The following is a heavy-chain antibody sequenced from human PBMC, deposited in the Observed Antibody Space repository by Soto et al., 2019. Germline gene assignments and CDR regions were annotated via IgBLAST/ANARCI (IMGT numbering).Heavy chain of an antibody. V-gene: IGHV3-49*03. CDR1: GFTFGDFG. J-gene: IGHJ6*02. CDR2: IRSKGYGGTT. Sequence: GGSLRLSCTGSGFTFGDFGMSWFRQAPGKGLEWLSFIRSKGYGGTTESAASVRDRFITSRDDSKSIAYLQMNSLKTEDTAVYYCASLTSWSQEYYYGMDVWGQGTTVTAP. CDR3: ASLTSWSQEYYYGMDV. D-gene: IGHD2-2*01.